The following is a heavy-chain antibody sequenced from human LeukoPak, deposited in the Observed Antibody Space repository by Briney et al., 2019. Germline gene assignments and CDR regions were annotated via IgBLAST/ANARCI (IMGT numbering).Heavy chain of an antibody. Sequence: PRGSLRLSCAASGFTVSSNYMSWVRQAPGKGLEWVSVIYSGGSTHYADSVKGRFTIPRDNSKNTLYLQMNSLRAEDTAVYYCATLGYSSSWSFDYWGQGTLVTVSS. D-gene: IGHD6-13*01. CDR3: ATLGYSSSWSFDY. V-gene: IGHV3-53*01. J-gene: IGHJ4*02. CDR1: GFTVSSNY. CDR2: IYSGGST.